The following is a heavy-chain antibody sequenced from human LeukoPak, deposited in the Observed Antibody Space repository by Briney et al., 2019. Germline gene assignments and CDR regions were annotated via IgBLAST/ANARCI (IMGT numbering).Heavy chain of an antibody. V-gene: IGHV3-74*01. Sequence: GGSLRLSCAASGFTFSSYWMHWVRQAPGKGLVWVSRINSDGSSTSYADSVKGRFTISRDNAKNTAYLQMNSLKTEDTAVYYCTRHADLVDTAMGGMTDWGQGTLVTVSS. CDR2: INSDGSST. D-gene: IGHD5-18*01. CDR3: TRHADLVDTAMGGMTD. CDR1: GFTFSSYW. J-gene: IGHJ4*02.